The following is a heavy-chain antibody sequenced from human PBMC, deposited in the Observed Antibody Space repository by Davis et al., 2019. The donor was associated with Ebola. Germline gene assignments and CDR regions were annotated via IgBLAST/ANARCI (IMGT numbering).Heavy chain of an antibody. Sequence: ASVKISCKASGYTFTSYAMHWVRQAPGQRLEWMGWINAGNGNTKYSQKFQGRVTITRDTSASTAYMELSSLRSEDTAVYYCARLSLGYCSGGSCYPHWGQGTLVTVSS. CDR3: ARLSLGYCSGGSCYPH. J-gene: IGHJ4*02. CDR1: GYTFTSYA. V-gene: IGHV1-3*01. D-gene: IGHD2-15*01. CDR2: INAGNGNT.